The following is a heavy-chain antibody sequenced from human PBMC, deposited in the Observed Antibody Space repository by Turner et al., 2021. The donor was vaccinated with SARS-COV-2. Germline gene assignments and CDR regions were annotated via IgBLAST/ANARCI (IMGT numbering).Heavy chain of an antibody. D-gene: IGHD3-10*01. CDR3: AKDGAPFLLYFGEPTFYFDY. J-gene: IGHJ4*02. V-gene: IGHV3-30*18. Sequence: QVQLVESGGGVVQPGWSLILTCAASGFTFSSYGMHWVRQAPGKGLEWVAVISYDGSNKYYADSVKGRFTISRDNSKNTLYLQMNSLRAEDTAVYYCAKDGAPFLLYFGEPTFYFDYWGQGTLVTVSS. CDR2: ISYDGSNK. CDR1: GFTFSSYG.